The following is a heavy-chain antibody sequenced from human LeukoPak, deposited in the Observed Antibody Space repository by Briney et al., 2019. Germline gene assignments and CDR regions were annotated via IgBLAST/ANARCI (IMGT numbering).Heavy chain of an antibody. J-gene: IGHJ4*02. V-gene: IGHV3-30*03. CDR3: ATPDYVGY. CDR2: ISYDGSNK. CDR1: GFTFSSYG. Sequence: GGSLRLSCAASGFTFSSYGMHWVRQAPGKGLEWVAVISYDGSNKYYADSVKGRFTISRDNSKDTLYLQMNSLRAEDTAVYYCATPDYVGYWGRGTLVTVSS.